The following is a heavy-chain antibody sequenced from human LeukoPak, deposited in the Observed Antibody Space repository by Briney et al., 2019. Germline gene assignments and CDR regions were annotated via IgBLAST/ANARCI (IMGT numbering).Heavy chain of an antibody. CDR2: IIPIFGTA. V-gene: IGHV1-69*01. Sequence: ASVKVSCKASGGTFSSYAISWVRQAPGQGLEWMGGIIPIFGTANYAQKFQGRVTITADESTSTAYMELSSLRSEDTAVYYCASSPTSDDYGDYVPRLGYYYYMDVWGKGTTVTISS. CDR1: GGTFSSYA. D-gene: IGHD4-17*01. CDR3: ASSPTSDDYGDYVPRLGYYYYMDV. J-gene: IGHJ6*03.